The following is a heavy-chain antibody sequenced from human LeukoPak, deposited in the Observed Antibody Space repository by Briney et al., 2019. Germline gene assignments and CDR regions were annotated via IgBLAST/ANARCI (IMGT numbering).Heavy chain of an antibody. D-gene: IGHD3-9*01. Sequence: GGSRRLSCVLSTFTKAWMNWVRQAPGKGLEWVGRVKNRGDGMATDYAAPVKGRFIISRDDSKKTVYLQMDSLKTEDTAVYFCTTGYFGGFEYWGQGTLVTVSS. V-gene: IGHV3-15*07. J-gene: IGHJ4*02. CDR1: TFTKAW. CDR2: VKNRGDGMAT. CDR3: TTGYFGGFEY.